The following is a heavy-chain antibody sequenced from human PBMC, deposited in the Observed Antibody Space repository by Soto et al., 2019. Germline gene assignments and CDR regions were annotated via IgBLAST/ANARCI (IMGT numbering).Heavy chain of an antibody. V-gene: IGHV4-34*01. CDR2: INHSGST. CDR3: ARGLVIHYGMEV. Sequence: PSETLSLSCAVYEGSFSGYYWSWILQPPGKGLEWIGEINHSGSTNYNPSLKSRVTISVDTSKNQFSLKLSSVTAADTAVYYCARGLVIHYGMEVWGQGTTVT. CDR1: EGSFSGYY. J-gene: IGHJ6*02. D-gene: IGHD3-9*01.